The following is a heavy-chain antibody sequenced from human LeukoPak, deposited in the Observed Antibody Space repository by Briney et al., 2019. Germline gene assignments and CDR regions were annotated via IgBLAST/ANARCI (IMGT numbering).Heavy chain of an antibody. Sequence: GGSLRLSCLVSGFTFRDFYMGWIRQAPGKGLEWVSSISGNGDNTYNADSVKRRFTVSRENSMDTLYLQINSLRAEDTAVYYCAKRPGRRASGVFAYWGQGTLVTVSS. J-gene: IGHJ4*02. V-gene: IGHV3-23*01. CDR2: ISGNGDNT. D-gene: IGHD1-14*01. CDR3: AKRPGRRASGVFAY. CDR1: GFTFRDFY.